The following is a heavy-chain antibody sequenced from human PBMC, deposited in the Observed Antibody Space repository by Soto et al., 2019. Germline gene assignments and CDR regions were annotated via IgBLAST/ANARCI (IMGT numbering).Heavy chain of an antibody. D-gene: IGHD4-4*01. CDR1: GYTFTSYA. CDR2: INAGNGNT. CDR3: ARTDRPPNPLATFGDYSNPIFPTYGMDV. V-gene: IGHV1-3*01. Sequence: QVQLVQSGAEVKKPGASVKVSCKASGYTFTSYAMHWVRQAPGQRLEWMGWINAGNGNTKYSQKFQGRVTITRDTSASTAYMELSSLRSEDTAVYYCARTDRPPNPLATFGDYSNPIFPTYGMDVWGQGTTVTVSS. J-gene: IGHJ6*02.